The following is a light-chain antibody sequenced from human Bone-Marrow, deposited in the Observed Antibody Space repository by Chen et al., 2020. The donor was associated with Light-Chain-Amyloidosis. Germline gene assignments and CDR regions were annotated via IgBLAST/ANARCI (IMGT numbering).Light chain of an antibody. V-gene: IGLV3-21*02. CDR3: QVCDRSSDRPV. J-gene: IGLJ3*02. Sequence: SYVLTQPSSVSVAPGQTATIACGGNNIGSTSMHWYQQTPGQAPLLVVYDDSDRPSGIPERLSGSSTGNTATLTISRVEAGDEADYYCQVCDRSSDRPVVGGGTKLTVL. CDR2: DDS. CDR1: NIGSTS.